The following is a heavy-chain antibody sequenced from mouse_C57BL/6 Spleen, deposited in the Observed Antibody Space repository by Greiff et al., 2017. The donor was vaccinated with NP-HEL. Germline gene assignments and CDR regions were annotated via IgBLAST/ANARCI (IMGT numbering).Heavy chain of an antibody. V-gene: IGHV1-50*01. J-gene: IGHJ4*01. Sequence: QVQLQQSGAELVKPGASVKLSCKASGYTFTSYWMQWVKQRPGQGLEWIGEIDPSDSYTNYNQKFKGKATLTVDTSSSTAYMQLSSLTSEDSAVYYCAFITLDYWGQGTSVTVSS. D-gene: IGHD1-1*01. CDR3: AFITLDY. CDR1: GYTFTSYW. CDR2: IDPSDSYT.